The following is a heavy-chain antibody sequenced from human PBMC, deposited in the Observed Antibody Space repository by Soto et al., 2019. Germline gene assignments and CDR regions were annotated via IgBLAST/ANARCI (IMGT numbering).Heavy chain of an antibody. CDR3: ARWYGSGTVLRFDP. CDR1: GYTFTSYG. V-gene: IGHV1-18*01. CDR2: ISAYNGNT. D-gene: IGHD3-10*01. J-gene: IGHJ5*02. Sequence: VASVKVSCKASGYTFTSYGISWVRQAPGQGLEWMGWISAYNGNTNYAQKLQGRVTMTTDTSTSTAYMELRSLRSDDTAVYYCARWYGSGTVLRFDPWGQGTLVTVSS.